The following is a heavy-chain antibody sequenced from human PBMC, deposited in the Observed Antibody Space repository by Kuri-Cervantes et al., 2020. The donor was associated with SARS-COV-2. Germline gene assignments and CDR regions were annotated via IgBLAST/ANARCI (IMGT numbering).Heavy chain of an antibody. CDR3: AREAAVAFFDY. D-gene: IGHD6-13*01. CDR2: ISGSSRYT. CDR1: GFTFSDHY. J-gene: IGHJ4*02. Sequence: GESLKISCAASGFTFSDHYMSWIRQAPGKGLEWVSDISGSSRYTNYADSVKGRFTISRDNARNSLYLQMNSLRAEDTAAYYCAREAAVAFFDYWGQGTLVTVSS. V-gene: IGHV3-11*05.